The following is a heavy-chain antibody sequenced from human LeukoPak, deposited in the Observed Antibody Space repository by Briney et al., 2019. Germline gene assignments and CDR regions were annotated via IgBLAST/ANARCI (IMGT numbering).Heavy chain of an antibody. CDR3: AELGITMIGGV. D-gene: IGHD3-10*02. V-gene: IGHV3-48*04. CDR1: GFTFSTYG. J-gene: IGHJ6*04. CDR2: ISSSGSTI. Sequence: GGSLRLSCAASGFTFSTYGMHWVRQAPGKGLEWVSYISSSGSTIYYADSVKGRFTISRDNAKNSLYLQMNSLRAEDTAVYYCAELGITMIGGVWGKGTTVTIPS.